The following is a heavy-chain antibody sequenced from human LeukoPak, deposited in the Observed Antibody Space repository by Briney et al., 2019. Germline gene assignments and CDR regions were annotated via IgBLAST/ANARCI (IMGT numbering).Heavy chain of an antibody. CDR1: GFTFSSYS. Sequence: GGSLRLSCAASGFTFSSYSMNWVRQAPGKGLEWVSYISSSSSTIYYADSVKGRFTISRDNAKNSLYLQMNSVRAEDTAVYYCARGPAYCGGDCLGYWGQGTLVTVSS. CDR3: ARGPAYCGGDCLGY. D-gene: IGHD2-21*01. V-gene: IGHV3-48*01. CDR2: ISSSSSTI. J-gene: IGHJ4*02.